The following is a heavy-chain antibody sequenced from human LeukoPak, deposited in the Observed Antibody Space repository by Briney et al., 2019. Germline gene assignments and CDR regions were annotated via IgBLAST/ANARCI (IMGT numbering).Heavy chain of an antibody. CDR3: ARNPDYYYYYMDV. J-gene: IGHJ6*03. Sequence: SETLSLTCTVFGGSISSSSYYWGWIRQPPGKGLEWIGSVYYRGSTYYNPSLKSRVTISVDTSKNQFSLKLSSVTAADTAVYYCARNPDYYYYYMDVWGKGTTVTVSS. CDR1: GGSISSSSYY. CDR2: VYYRGST. V-gene: IGHV4-39*07.